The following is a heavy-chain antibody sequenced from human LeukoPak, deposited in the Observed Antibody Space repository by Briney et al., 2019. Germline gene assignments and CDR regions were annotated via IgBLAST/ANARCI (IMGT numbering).Heavy chain of an antibody. CDR1: GGSISSSSYY. J-gene: IGHJ5*02. D-gene: IGHD2-2*02. CDR3: ASRHCSSTSCYTSWFDP. Sequence: PSETLSLTCTVSGGSISSSSYYWGWIRQPPGKGLEWIGSIYYSGSTYYNPSLKSRVTISVDTSKNQFSLKLSSVTAADTAVYYCASRHCSSTSCYTSWFDPWGQGTLVTVSP. CDR2: IYYSGST. V-gene: IGHV4-39*01.